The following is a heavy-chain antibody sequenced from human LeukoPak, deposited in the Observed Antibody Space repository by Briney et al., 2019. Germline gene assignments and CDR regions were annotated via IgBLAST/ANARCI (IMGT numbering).Heavy chain of an antibody. CDR1: GFTLSNYA. CDR2: LTISAGTT. D-gene: IGHD3-22*01. J-gene: IGHJ4*02. Sequence: GGSLRLSCAASGFTLSNYAITWVRQAPGKGLEWVSALTISAGTTYYADSVKGRFTISRDNSKSTLYLQMNSLRAEDTALYYCAKTRNGFYWDGGRETGVTVSS. CDR3: AKTRNGFYWD. V-gene: IGHV3-23*01.